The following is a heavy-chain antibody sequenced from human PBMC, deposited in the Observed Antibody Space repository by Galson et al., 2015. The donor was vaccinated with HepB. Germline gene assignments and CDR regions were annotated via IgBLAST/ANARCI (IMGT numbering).Heavy chain of an antibody. CDR2: ISSSSSYI. J-gene: IGHJ4*02. CDR1: GFTFSSYS. CDR3: ARVPLSVVDY. V-gene: IGHV3-21*01. Sequence: SLRLSCAAPGFTFSSYSMNWVRQAPGKGLEWVSSISSSSSYIYYADSVKGRFTISSDNAKNSLYLQMNSLRAEDTAVYYCARVPLSVVDYWGQGTLVTVSS.